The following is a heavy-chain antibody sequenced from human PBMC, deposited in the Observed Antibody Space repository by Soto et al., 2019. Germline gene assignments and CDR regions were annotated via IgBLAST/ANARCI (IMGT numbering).Heavy chain of an antibody. CDR1: GYTFTSYD. J-gene: IGHJ3*02. Sequence: GASVKVSCKASGYTFTSYDINWARQATGQGLEWKGWMNTNSGNTGYAQKFQGRVTMTSNTSISTAYMELSILRSEDTAVYYCARGHRWVVAAIKGAFDIWGQGTMVTVSS. V-gene: IGHV1-8*01. CDR3: ARGHRWVVAAIKGAFDI. D-gene: IGHD2-15*01. CDR2: MNTNSGNT.